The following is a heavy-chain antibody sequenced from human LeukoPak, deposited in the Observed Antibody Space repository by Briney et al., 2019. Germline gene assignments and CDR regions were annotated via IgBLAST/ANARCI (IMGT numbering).Heavy chain of an antibody. J-gene: IGHJ6*02. V-gene: IGHV3-23*01. Sequence: GGSLRLSCAASGFTFSIYPMSWVRQAPGKGLEWVSAISGSGGSTYYADSVKGRFTISRDNSKNTLYLQMNSLRAEDTAVYYCAKGSRDYSNFVNYYGMDVWGQGTTVTVSS. CDR1: GFTFSIYP. CDR3: AKGSRDYSNFVNYYGMDV. D-gene: IGHD4-11*01. CDR2: ISGSGGST.